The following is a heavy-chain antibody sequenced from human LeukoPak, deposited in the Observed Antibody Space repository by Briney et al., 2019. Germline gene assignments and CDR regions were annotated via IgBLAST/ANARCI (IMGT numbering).Heavy chain of an antibody. CDR1: GGSISRYY. J-gene: IGHJ3*02. D-gene: IGHD6-13*01. Sequence: SETLSLTCIVSGGSISRYYWSWIRQPPGKGLEWIGYIYYSGSTNYNPPLKSRVTISVDTSKNQFSLKLSSVTAADTAVYYCARVGYSSSWYPDAFDIWGQGTMVTVSS. CDR3: ARVGYSSSWYPDAFDI. V-gene: IGHV4-59*01. CDR2: IYYSGST.